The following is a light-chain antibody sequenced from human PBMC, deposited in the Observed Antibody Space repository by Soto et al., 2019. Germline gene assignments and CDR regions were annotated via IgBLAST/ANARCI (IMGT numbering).Light chain of an antibody. V-gene: IGKV1-5*03. CDR2: KAS. CDR1: QSISSW. J-gene: IGKJ1*01. Sequence: DIQVDMKTSKVRGSGGECVSRTWRASQSISSWLAWYQQKPGTAPKLLIYKASSLQSGVPSRFSGSGSGTESTLTSSSLQPDDLAVYYCQQYANWPGTVGQGTKVDIK. CDR3: QQYANWPGT.